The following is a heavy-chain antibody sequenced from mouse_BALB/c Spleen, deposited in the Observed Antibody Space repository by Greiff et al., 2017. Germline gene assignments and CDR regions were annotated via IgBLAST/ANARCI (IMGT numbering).Heavy chain of an antibody. CDR2: IYPGGGYT. CDR1: GYTFTHSW. V-gene: IGHV1-63*02. CDR3: AKRWITAWFDY. J-gene: IGHJ3*01. Sequence: VLLLEPGAELVRPGPSVKISCKASGYTFTHSWLGWVKQRPGHGLEWIGDIYPGGGYTNYNEKFKGTATLTADTSSSTAYMQLSSLTSEDSAVYLCAKRWITAWFDYWGQGTLVTVSA. D-gene: IGHD2-4*01.